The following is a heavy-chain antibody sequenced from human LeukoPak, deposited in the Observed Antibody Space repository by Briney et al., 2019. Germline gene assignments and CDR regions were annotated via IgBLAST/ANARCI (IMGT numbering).Heavy chain of an antibody. V-gene: IGHV3-72*01. D-gene: IGHD7-27*01. CDR2: IRIKVHSYST. Sequence: GGSLRLSCAASGFTFSDYYMDWVRQAPGKGLEWVARIRIKVHSYSTEYAASVKGRFTISRDDSNNSLYLQMNSLKIEDTAVYYCARGVLLTGKGAFDIWGRGTMVTVSS. CDR3: ARGVLLTGKGAFDI. CDR1: GFTFSDYY. J-gene: IGHJ3*02.